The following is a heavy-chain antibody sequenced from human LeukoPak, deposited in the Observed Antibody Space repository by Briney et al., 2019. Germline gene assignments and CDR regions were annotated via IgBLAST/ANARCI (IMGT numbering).Heavy chain of an antibody. CDR2: TRYDESLK. V-gene: IGHV3-30*02. J-gene: IGHJ4*02. D-gene: IGHD3-9*01. Sequence: GGSLRLSCAASGFTFSHYGMHWVRQAPGKGLEWVAFTRYDESLKYYAGSVRGRFAISRDNSKNTLYLQMNSLRTEDTAIYYCTKYRSGNFDYYPDLDSWGQGILVTVSS. CDR1: GFTFSHYG. CDR3: TKYRSGNFDYYPDLDS.